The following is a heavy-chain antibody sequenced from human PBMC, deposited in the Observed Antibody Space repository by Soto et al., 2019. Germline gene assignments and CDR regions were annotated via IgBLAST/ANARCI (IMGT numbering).Heavy chain of an antibody. CDR2: ISYDGSIK. V-gene: IGHV3-30-3*01. D-gene: IGHD4-17*01. J-gene: IGHJ4*02. CDR3: TREDYGEHYFVC. CDR1: GFVFRNYA. Sequence: QVQMVESGGTVVQPGRSLGLSCAASGFVFRNYAMHWVRQAPGKGLEWVAVISYDGSIKYYTDSVKGRFTISRDNSKNTLCLQMSSLRAEDTAVYYCTREDYGEHYFVCWGQGTLVTVSS.